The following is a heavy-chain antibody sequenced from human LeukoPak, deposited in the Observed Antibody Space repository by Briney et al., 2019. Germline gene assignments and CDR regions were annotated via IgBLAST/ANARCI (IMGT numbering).Heavy chain of an antibody. J-gene: IGHJ4*02. D-gene: IGHD4-17*01. CDR2: IKQDGSEK. Sequence: GGSLRLSCAASGFSFSSYGMSWLRQAPGKGLEWVANIKQDGSEKYYVDSVKGRFTISRDNAKNSLYLQMNSLRGEDTAVYYCARDPDYGDYVAFDYWGQGTLVTVSS. V-gene: IGHV3-7*01. CDR3: ARDPDYGDYVAFDY. CDR1: GFSFSSYG.